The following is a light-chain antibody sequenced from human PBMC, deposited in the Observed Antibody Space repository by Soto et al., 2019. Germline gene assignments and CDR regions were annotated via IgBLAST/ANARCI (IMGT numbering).Light chain of an antibody. V-gene: IGKV1-5*03. J-gene: IGKJ4*01. CDR2: EAS. CDR3: LQYINYPLT. Sequence: DIQVTQSPSTLSASVGDRVIITCRASQSLNNWLAWYQQKPGKAPKLLIYEASNLQTGVPSRFTGSGSGTEFTLAISSLQPDDYATYYCLQYINYPLTFDGGTMVETK. CDR1: QSLNNW.